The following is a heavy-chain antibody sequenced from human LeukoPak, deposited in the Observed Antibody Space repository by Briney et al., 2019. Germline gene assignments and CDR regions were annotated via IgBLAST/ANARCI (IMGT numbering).Heavy chain of an antibody. CDR3: ARGNGSGYYPGIIDY. CDR2: IYHSGST. J-gene: IGHJ4*02. D-gene: IGHD3-22*01. CDR1: GGSISSGGYS. V-gene: IGHV4-30-2*01. Sequence: SQTLSLTCAVSGGSISSGGYSWSWIRQPPGKGLEWIGYIYHSGSTYYNPSLKGRVTISVDRSKNQFSLKLSSVTAADTAVYYCARGNGSGYYPGIIDYWGQGTLVTVSS.